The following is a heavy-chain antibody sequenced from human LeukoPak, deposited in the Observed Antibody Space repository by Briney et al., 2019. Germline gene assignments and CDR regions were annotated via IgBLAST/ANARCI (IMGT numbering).Heavy chain of an antibody. Sequence: GGSLRLSCAASGFTFSSYAMSWVRQAPGKGLGWVSAISGSGGSTYYADSVKGRFTISRDNSKNTLYLQMNSLRAEDTAVYYCAKGGSITGSGSHWGQGTLVTVSS. CDR2: ISGSGGST. CDR3: AKGGSITGSGSH. V-gene: IGHV3-23*01. J-gene: IGHJ4*02. CDR1: GFTFSSYA. D-gene: IGHD1-26*01.